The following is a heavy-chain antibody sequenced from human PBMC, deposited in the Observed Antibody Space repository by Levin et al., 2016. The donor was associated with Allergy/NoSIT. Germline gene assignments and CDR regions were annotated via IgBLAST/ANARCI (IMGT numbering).Heavy chain of an antibody. CDR2: ISSSSSYI. Sequence: WIRQPPGKGLEWVSSISSSSSYIYYADSVKGRFTISRDNAKNSLYLQMNSLRAEDTAVYYCARVPKKYYYDSSGYRNAFDIWGQGTMVTVSS. V-gene: IGHV3-21*01. J-gene: IGHJ3*02. D-gene: IGHD3-22*01. CDR3: ARVPKKYYYDSSGYRNAFDI.